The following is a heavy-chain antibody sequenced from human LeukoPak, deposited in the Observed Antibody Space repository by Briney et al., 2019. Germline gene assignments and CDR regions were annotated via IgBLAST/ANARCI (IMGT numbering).Heavy chain of an antibody. Sequence: GGSLRLSCEASGFVLSDYGMHSVRQAPGKGLEWAAFVRNDGSNEYYVGSVKGRFTISRDKSKHTLYLQMNSLRAEDTAVYSCAKGSDSGYHSEGPKNWGLGTLVTVSS. CDR3: AKGSDSGYHSEGPKN. D-gene: IGHD5-12*01. CDR2: VRNDGSNE. V-gene: IGHV3-30*02. CDR1: GFVLSDYG. J-gene: IGHJ4*02.